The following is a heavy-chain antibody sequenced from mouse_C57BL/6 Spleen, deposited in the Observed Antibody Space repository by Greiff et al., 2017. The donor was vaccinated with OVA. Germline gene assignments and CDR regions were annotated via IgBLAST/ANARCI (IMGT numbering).Heavy chain of an antibody. V-gene: IGHV1-5*01. Sequence: EVNLVESGTVLARPGASVKMSCKTSGYTFTSYWMHWVKQRPGQGLEWIGAIYPGNSDTSYNQKFKGKAKLTAVTSASTAYMELSSLTNEDSAVYYCTNYYGSSSSWYFDVWGTGTTVTVSS. CDR3: TNYYGSSSSWYFDV. J-gene: IGHJ1*03. D-gene: IGHD1-1*01. CDR1: GYTFTSYW. CDR2: IYPGNSDT.